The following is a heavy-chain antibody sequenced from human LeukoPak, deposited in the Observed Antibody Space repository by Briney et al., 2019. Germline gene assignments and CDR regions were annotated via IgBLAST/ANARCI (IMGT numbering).Heavy chain of an antibody. Sequence: SETLSLTCTVSGGSISSSSYYWGWIRQPPGKGLEWIGYIYCSGSTNYNPSLKSRVTISVDTSKNQFSLKLSSVTAADTAVYYCARDSDAFDIWGQGTMVTVSS. CDR1: GGSISSSSYY. J-gene: IGHJ3*02. V-gene: IGHV4-61*01. CDR2: IYCSGST. CDR3: ARDSDAFDI.